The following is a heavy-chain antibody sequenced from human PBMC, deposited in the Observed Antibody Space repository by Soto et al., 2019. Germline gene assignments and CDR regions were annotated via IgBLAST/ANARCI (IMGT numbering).Heavy chain of an antibody. D-gene: IGHD3-22*01. V-gene: IGHV3-7*01. CDR1: GFTFSTFW. Sequence: GGSLRLSCAASGFTFSTFWMSWVRQAPGKGLDWVANIKEDGSQRYYVDSVKGRFTISRDNAKNSLELQMNSLRAEDTAVYYCARDPPLSMIVVVGVDDFWGQGTLVTVSS. CDR2: IKEDGSQR. CDR3: ARDPPLSMIVVVGVDDF. J-gene: IGHJ4*02.